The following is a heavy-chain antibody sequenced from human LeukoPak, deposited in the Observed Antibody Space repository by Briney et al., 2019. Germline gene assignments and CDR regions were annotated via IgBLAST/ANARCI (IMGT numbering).Heavy chain of an antibody. CDR3: ARDLVTVTKGFDI. Sequence: SETLSLTCAVSDDSFSSHYWTWIRQPLGKGLEWIGYISYIGTTNYNPSLKSRVTLLIDTSKNQFSLKLSSVTAADTAVYYCARDLVTVTKGFDIWGQGTMVSVSS. CDR2: ISYIGTT. D-gene: IGHD4-17*01. CDR1: DDSFSSHY. J-gene: IGHJ3*02. V-gene: IGHV4-59*11.